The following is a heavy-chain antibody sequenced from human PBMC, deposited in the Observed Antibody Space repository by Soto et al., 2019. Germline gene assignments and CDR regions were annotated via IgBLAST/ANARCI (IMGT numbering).Heavy chain of an antibody. CDR3: ASRGA. CDR2: IHNGGGT. V-gene: IGHV3-53*01. J-gene: IGHJ5*02. Sequence: EVQLVESGGGLIQPGGSLRLSCAASGFIVSTDIMSWVRQAPGKGLEWVSIIHNGGGTYYGDSVKGRFTTSRDDSKNTVDLQMNGLSVEDTAGYYCASRGAWGQGTLVTVSS. CDR1: GFIVSTDI.